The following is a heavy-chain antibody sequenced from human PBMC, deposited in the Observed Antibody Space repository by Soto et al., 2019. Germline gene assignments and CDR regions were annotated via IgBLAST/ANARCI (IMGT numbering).Heavy chain of an antibody. CDR2: IIPKLGSA. D-gene: IGHD2-21*01. V-gene: IGHV1-69*01. CDR1: GGGNLRDYR. Sequence: QVQLVQSGAEVKEPGSSVKVSCKASGGGNLRDYRTTWVRRAPGQGLEWMGGIIPKLGSANYAQNFQGRVTVTADESTNTVYMELGSLRSDDTAVYYWARGGDGYNFGAVYGGQGTPVTVPS. CDR3: ARGGDGYNFGAVY. J-gene: IGHJ4*02.